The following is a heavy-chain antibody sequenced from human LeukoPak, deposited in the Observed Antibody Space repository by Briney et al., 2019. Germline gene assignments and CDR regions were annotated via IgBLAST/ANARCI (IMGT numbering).Heavy chain of an antibody. J-gene: IGHJ4*02. V-gene: IGHV3-23*01. CDR3: AKGTMVRGFDY. CDR2: ISATSGNT. D-gene: IGHD3-10*01. Sequence: GGSLRLSCAASGFTFNRYNMNWVRRAPGKGLEWVSSISATSGNTYYADSVKGRFTISRDNSKNTLYLQMNSLRADDTAVYYCAKGTMVRGFDYWGQGTLVTVSS. CDR1: GFTFNRYN.